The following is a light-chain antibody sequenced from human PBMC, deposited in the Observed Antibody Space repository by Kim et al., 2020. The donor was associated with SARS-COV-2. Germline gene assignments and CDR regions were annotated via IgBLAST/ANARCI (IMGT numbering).Light chain of an antibody. CDR3: QQYSNWPLT. CDR2: GVS. CDR1: QSVNSN. V-gene: IGKV3-15*01. Sequence: EIVMTQSPATLSVSPGEGATLSCRASQSVNSNLAWYQLKPGQAPRLLIYGVSTRATGIPPRFSGGGSGTEFTLTISSLQSEDFAVYYCQQYSNWPLTFGQGTKVDIK. J-gene: IGKJ1*01.